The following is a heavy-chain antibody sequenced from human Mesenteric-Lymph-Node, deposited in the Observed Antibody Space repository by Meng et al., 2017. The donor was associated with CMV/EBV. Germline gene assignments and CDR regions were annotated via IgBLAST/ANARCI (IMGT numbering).Heavy chain of an antibody. CDR1: GDTFSTYP. J-gene: IGHJ4*02. D-gene: IGHD4-17*01. Sequence: KASGDTFSTYPITWVRQAPGQGLEWLGSIIPMLGTPNYAQTFQDRVTITADRSTNTAYMEMSSLTSEDTAVYYCARDGPWDGAEFDSWGQGTLVTVSS. CDR2: IIPMLGTP. CDR3: ARDGPWDGAEFDS. V-gene: IGHV1-69*08.